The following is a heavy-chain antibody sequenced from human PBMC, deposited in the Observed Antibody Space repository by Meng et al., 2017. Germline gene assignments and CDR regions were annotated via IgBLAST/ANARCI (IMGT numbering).Heavy chain of an antibody. Sequence: GSLRLSCAASGFTFSSYAMSWVRQAPGKGLEWVSAISGSGGSTYYADSVKGRFTISRDNSKNTLYLQMNSLRAEDTAVYYCAKDPRPLSDSSGYYVDYWGQGTLSPSPQ. CDR2: ISGSGGST. V-gene: IGHV3-23*01. CDR1: GFTFSSYA. J-gene: IGHJ4*02. D-gene: IGHD3-22*01. CDR3: AKDPRPLSDSSGYYVDY.